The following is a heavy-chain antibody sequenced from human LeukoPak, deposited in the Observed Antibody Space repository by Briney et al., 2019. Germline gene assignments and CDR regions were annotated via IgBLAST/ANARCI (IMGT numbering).Heavy chain of an antibody. CDR1: GYSFTSYW. Sequence: GESLKISCKGSGYSFTSYWIGWVRQMPGKGLEWMGIIYPGDSATRYSPSFQGQVTISADKSISTAYLQWSSLKASDTAMYYCARPCCSSTTCYRSYFDCWGQGTLVTVSS. D-gene: IGHD2-2*02. CDR2: IYPGDSAT. CDR3: ARPCCSSTTCYRSYFDC. J-gene: IGHJ4*02. V-gene: IGHV5-51*01.